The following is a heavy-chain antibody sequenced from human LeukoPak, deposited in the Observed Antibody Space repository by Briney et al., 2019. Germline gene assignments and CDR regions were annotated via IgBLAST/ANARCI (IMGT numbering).Heavy chain of an antibody. CDR2: IYPGDSDT. D-gene: IGHD4-17*01. V-gene: IGHV5-51*01. CDR1: GYSFTSYW. Sequence: GESLKISCEGSGYSFTSYWIAWVRQMPGKGLECMGIIYPGDSDTRYSPSFQGQVTISADKSISTAYLQWSSLKASDTAKYYCARQGLRDAFDIWGQGTMVTVSS. CDR3: ARQGLRDAFDI. J-gene: IGHJ3*02.